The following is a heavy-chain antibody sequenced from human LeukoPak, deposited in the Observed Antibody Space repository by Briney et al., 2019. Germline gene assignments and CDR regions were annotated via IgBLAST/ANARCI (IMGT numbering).Heavy chain of an antibody. J-gene: IGHJ6*02. CDR2: IYPGDSDT. V-gene: IGHV5-51*01. D-gene: IGHD3-22*01. CDR3: ARRGDSSGYYYYYGMDV. CDR1: GYSFTSYW. Sequence: GESLKISCKGSGYSFTSYWIGWVRQMPGKGLEWMGIIYPGDSDTRYSPSFQGQVAISADKSISTAYLQWSSLKASDTAMYYCARRGDSSGYYYYYGMDVWGQGTTVTVSS.